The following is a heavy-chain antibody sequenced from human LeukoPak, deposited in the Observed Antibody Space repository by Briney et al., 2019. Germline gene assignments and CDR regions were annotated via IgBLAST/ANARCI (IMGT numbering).Heavy chain of an antibody. CDR3: ARDSSQDAFDI. V-gene: IGHV4-38-2*02. D-gene: IGHD6-13*01. CDR1: GYSISSGYY. CDR2: IYHSGST. Sequence: PSETLSLTCAVSGYSISSGYYWGWSRQPPGKGLEWIGSIYHSGSTYYNPSLKSRVTISVDTSKNQFSLKLSSVTAADTAVYYCARDSSQDAFDIWGQGTMVTVSS. J-gene: IGHJ3*02.